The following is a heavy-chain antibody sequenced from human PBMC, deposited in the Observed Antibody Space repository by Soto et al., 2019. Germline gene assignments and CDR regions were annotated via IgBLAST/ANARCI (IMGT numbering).Heavy chain of an antibody. Sequence: QVQLVQSGAEVKKPGSSVKVSCKASGGTFSSYAISWVRQAPGQGLEWMGGIIPIFGTANYAQKFQGRVTITADESTIPAYMELSRLRSDDTAVDYCARDVECCSGGSCDEFGYLGQETLVTVSS. D-gene: IGHD2-15*01. CDR1: GGTFSSYA. CDR2: IIPIFGTA. V-gene: IGHV1-69*01. J-gene: IGHJ4*02. CDR3: ARDVECCSGGSCDEFGY.